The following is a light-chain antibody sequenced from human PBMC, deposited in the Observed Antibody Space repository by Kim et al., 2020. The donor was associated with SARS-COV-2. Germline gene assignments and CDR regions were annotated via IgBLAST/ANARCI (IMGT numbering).Light chain of an antibody. Sequence: GAPEQTASITCSGDKLGDKYAYWYQQKPGQSPVLVIYQDSKRPSGIPERFSGSNSGNTATLTISGTQAMDEADYYCQAWDSSTWVFGGGTQLTVL. CDR3: QAWDSSTWV. CDR1: KLGDKY. CDR2: QDS. J-gene: IGLJ3*02. V-gene: IGLV3-1*01.